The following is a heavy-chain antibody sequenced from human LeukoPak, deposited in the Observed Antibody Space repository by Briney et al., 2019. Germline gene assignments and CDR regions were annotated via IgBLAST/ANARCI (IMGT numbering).Heavy chain of an antibody. Sequence: ASVKVSCKASGYTFTNYNINWVRQTPGQGLEWMGWMNPNIGNTGYAQKFQGRVTITRNTSINTDYMELSSLRSEDSAVYYCARSRCVGSTHCYYFDYWDQGTLVTVSS. D-gene: IGHD2-2*01. V-gene: IGHV1-8*03. CDR2: MNPNIGNT. CDR1: GYTFTNYN. J-gene: IGHJ4*02. CDR3: ARSRCVGSTHCYYFDY.